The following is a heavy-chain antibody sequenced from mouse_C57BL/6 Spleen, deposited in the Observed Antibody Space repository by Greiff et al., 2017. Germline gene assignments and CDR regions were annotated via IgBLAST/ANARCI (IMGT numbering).Heavy chain of an antibody. CDR2: IDPSDSYT. V-gene: IGHV1-69*01. J-gene: IGHJ3*01. CDR3: ARRDGTGFAY. CDR1: GYTFTSYW. Sequence: QVQLQQPGAELVMPGASVKLSCKASGYTFTSYWMHWVKQRPGQGLEWIGEIDPSDSYTNYNQKFKGQSTLTVDKSSSTAYMQLSSLTSEDAAVYYCARRDGTGFAYWGQGTLVTVSA. D-gene: IGHD3-3*01.